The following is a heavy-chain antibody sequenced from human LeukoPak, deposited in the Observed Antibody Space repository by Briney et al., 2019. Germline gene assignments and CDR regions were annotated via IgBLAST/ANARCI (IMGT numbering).Heavy chain of an antibody. V-gene: IGHV4-39*02. Sequence: PSETLSLTCTVSGGSISSSTYYWGWIRQPPGKGLEWIGNIHYSGNTYYNPSLKSRVTISVDTSKNHFSLKLSSVTAADTAVYYCASLETTSGYSNDFDYWGQGALVTVSS. CDR2: IHYSGNT. CDR3: ASLETTSGYSNDFDY. J-gene: IGHJ4*02. D-gene: IGHD3-22*01. CDR1: GGSISSSTYY.